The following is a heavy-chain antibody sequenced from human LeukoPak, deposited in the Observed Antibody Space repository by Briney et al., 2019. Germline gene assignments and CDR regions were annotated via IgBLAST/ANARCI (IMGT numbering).Heavy chain of an antibody. V-gene: IGHV3-30*04. J-gene: IGHJ4*02. CDR2: ISYDGSNK. Sequence: PGRSLRLSCAASGFTFSSYAMHWVRQAPGKGLEWVAVISYDGSNKYYADSVKGRFTISRDNAKNTLYLQMNSLRAEDTAVYYCARAWDYWGQGTLVTVSS. CDR3: ARAWDY. CDR1: GFTFSSYA.